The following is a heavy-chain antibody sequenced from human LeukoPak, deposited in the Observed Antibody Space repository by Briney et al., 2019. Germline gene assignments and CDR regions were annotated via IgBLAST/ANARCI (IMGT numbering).Heavy chain of an antibody. Sequence: ASETLSLTCTVSGGSISSGSYFWSWIRQPPGKGLEWIGYIYYSGSTNYNPSLKSRVTISVDTSKNQFSLKLSSVTAADTAVYYCARQEQQLIYNWFDPWGQGTLVTVSS. CDR1: GGSISSGSYF. D-gene: IGHD6-13*01. J-gene: IGHJ5*02. CDR3: ARQEQQLIYNWFDP. CDR2: IYYSGST. V-gene: IGHV4-61*01.